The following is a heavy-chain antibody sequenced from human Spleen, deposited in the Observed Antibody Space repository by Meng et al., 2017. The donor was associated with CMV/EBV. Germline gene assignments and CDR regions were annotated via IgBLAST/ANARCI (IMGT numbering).Heavy chain of an antibody. D-gene: IGHD2-2*01. V-gene: IGHV3-15*01. CDR1: GFSITNAW. CDR2: IKRKIDGETS. Sequence: LSCVASGFSITNAWMPWVRQAPGKGLEWVGRIKRKIDGETSDFAAPVKGRFTFSRDDSKNMAWLQMNSLKTEDTAVYYCTTDSSFCWGQGTLVTVSS. CDR3: TTDSSFC. J-gene: IGHJ1*01.